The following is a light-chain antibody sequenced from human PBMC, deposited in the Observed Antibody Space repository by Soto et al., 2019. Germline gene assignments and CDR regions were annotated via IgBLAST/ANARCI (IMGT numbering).Light chain of an antibody. V-gene: IGKV1-5*03. CDR3: QYWDNYSWT. J-gene: IGKJ1*01. CDR2: KAS. Sequence: DIQMTQSPSTLSASVGDRVTITCRASQSITDWLAWYQQKPGKAPKFLIYKASNLEGGGPSRFSGSGSGTEFTLTISSVQPDDFATYYCQYWDNYSWTFGQGTKVEI. CDR1: QSITDW.